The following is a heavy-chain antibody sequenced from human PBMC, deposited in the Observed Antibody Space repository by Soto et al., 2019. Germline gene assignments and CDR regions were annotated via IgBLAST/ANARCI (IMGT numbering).Heavy chain of an antibody. V-gene: IGHV4-39*01. CDR2: IYYSGST. Sequence: PSETLSLTCTVSGGSISSSSYYCGWIRQPPGKGLEWIGSIYYSGSTYYNPSLKSRVTISVDTSKNQFSLKLSSVTAADTAMYYCARQGYSSGWYYYYYGMDVWGQGTTVTVSS. J-gene: IGHJ6*02. CDR3: ARQGYSSGWYYYYYGMDV. CDR1: GGSISSSSYY. D-gene: IGHD6-19*01.